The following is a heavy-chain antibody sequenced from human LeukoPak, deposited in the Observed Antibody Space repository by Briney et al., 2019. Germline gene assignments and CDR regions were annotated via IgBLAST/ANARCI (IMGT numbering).Heavy chain of an antibody. D-gene: IGHD3-22*01. J-gene: IGHJ4*02. CDR1: GGTFSSYA. CDR2: ISAYNGNT. V-gene: IGHV1-18*01. Sequence: ASVKVSCKASGGTFSSYAISWVRQAAGQGLEWMGWISAYNGNTNYAQKLQGTVTMTTDTSTSTAYMELRSLRSDDTALYYCARENYYDSSGYYPLDYSGQGTLVTLSS. CDR3: ARENYYDSSGYYPLDY.